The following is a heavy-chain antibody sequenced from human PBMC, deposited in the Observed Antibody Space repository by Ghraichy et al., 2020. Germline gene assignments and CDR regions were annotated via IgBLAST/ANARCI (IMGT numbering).Heavy chain of an antibody. V-gene: IGHV4-31*03. CDR3: ARGRPVYTSSHFDY. CDR1: GGSISSGGYY. D-gene: IGHD6-6*01. CDR2: IYYSGST. Sequence: SETLSLTCTVSGGSISSGGYYWSWIRQHPGKGLECIGYIYYSGSTYYNPSLKSRITISVDPSKNQFSLKLSSVTAADTAVYYCARGRPVYTSSHFDYWGQGTLVTVSS. J-gene: IGHJ4*02.